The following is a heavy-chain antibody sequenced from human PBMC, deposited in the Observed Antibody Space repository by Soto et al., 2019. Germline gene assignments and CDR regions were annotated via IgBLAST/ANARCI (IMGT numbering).Heavy chain of an antibody. CDR2: INHSGST. Sequence: QVQLQQWGAGLLKPSETLSLTCAVYGGSFSGYYWSWIRQPPGKGLEWIGEINHSGSTNYNPSLKSRVTISVDTSKNQFSLKLSSVTAADTAVYYCARAERARRGYSGHGPYWYFDLWGRGTLVTVSS. J-gene: IGHJ2*01. CDR1: GGSFSGYY. V-gene: IGHV4-34*01. CDR3: ARAERARRGYSGHGPYWYFDL. D-gene: IGHD5-12*01.